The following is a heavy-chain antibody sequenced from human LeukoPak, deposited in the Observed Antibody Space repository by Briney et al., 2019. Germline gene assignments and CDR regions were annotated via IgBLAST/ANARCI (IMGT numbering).Heavy chain of an antibody. CDR1: GFTFSTYW. V-gene: IGHV3-20*04. D-gene: IGHD1-26*01. J-gene: IGHJ3*02. CDR3: ARIVGATDRGAFDI. CDR2: INWNGGST. Sequence: GSLRLSCAASGFTFSTYWMSWVRQAPGKGLEWVSGINWNGGSTGYADSVKGRFTISRDNAKNSLYLQMNSLRAEDTALYYCARIVGATDRGAFDIWGQGTMVTVSS.